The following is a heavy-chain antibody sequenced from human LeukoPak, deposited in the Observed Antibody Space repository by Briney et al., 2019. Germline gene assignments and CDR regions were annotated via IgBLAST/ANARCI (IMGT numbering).Heavy chain of an antibody. CDR1: GYTFTSYY. CDR2: INPSGGSA. Sequence: ASVKVSCKASGYTFTSYYLHWVRQAPGQGLEWIGIINPSGGSASYAQKFQGRVTMTRDTSTSTVYLELSSLRSGDTAVYYCARDDTSGKHQPKNWFDPWGQGTLVTVSS. J-gene: IGHJ5*02. CDR3: ARDDTSGKHQPKNWFDP. V-gene: IGHV1-46*01. D-gene: IGHD3-16*01.